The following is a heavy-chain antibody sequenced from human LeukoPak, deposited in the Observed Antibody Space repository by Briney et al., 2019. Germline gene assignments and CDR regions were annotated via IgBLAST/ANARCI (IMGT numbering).Heavy chain of an antibody. V-gene: IGHV1-69*13. CDR1: GGAFSNFA. CDR3: ARASGDSSNYDFPKPYSY. D-gene: IGHD3-22*01. J-gene: IGHJ4*02. CDR2: VIPIFGTA. Sequence: SVKVSCKASGGAFSNFAISWVRQAPGQGLEWMGGVIPIFGTANYAQRFQGRVTITADESTSTVYMELSSLRSEDTATYYCARASGDSSNYDFPKPYSYWGQGTLVTVSS.